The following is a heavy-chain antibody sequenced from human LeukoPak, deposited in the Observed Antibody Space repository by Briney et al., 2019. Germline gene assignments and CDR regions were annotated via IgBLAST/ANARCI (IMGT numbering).Heavy chain of an antibody. Sequence: QPGGSLRLSCAASGFTVSSNYMSWVRQAPGKGLEWVSVIYSGGSTYYSDSVKGRFTISRDNSKNTLYLQMNSLRADDTAVYYCARENIVVVPAAHAFDIWGQGTMATVSS. CDR1: GFTVSSNY. J-gene: IGHJ3*02. V-gene: IGHV3-66*02. D-gene: IGHD2-2*01. CDR2: IYSGGST. CDR3: ARENIVVVPAAHAFDI.